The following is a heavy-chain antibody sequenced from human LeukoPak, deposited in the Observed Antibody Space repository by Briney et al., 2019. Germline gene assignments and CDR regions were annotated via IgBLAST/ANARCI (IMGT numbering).Heavy chain of an antibody. V-gene: IGHV3-23*01. CDR1: GFIFSNYA. Sequence: PGGSLRLSCAASGFIFSNYAMSWVRQAPGKGLEWVSGSSNSADSTYYAVSVKGRFTISRDNSKNTLYLQMNSLRAEDTAVYYCAKDRDFWSGYYDFHFWGRGTLVTVSS. CDR3: AKDRDFWSGYYDFHF. J-gene: IGHJ4*02. CDR2: SSNSADST. D-gene: IGHD3-3*01.